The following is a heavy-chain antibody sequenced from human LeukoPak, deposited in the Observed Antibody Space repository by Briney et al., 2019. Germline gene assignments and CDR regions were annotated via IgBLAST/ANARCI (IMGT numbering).Heavy chain of an antibody. J-gene: IGHJ4*02. V-gene: IGHV1-18*01. D-gene: IGHD5-24*01. CDR2: ISAYNGNT. Sequence: GASVKVSCKASGYTFSSYGISWVRQAPGQGLEWMGWISAYNGNTNYAQKIQGRVNTTIDTSTSTGYMQLSSLRSDDTAVYYCAREMATMDYWGQGTLVTVSS. CDR3: AREMATMDY. CDR1: GYTFSSYG.